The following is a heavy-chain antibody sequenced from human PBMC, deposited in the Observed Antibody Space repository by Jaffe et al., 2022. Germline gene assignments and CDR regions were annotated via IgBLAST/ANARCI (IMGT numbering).Heavy chain of an antibody. CDR3: ARSGYCSSTSCYEGGTDY. V-gene: IGHV4-38-2*01. CDR2: IYHSGST. D-gene: IGHD2-2*01. CDR1: GYSISSGYY. J-gene: IGHJ4*02. Sequence: QVQLQESGPGLVKPSETLSLTCAVSGYSISSGYYWGWIRQPPGKGLEWIGSIYHSGSTYYNPSLKSRVTISVDTSKNQFSLKLSSVTAADTAVYYCARSGYCSSTSCYEGGTDYWGQGTLVTVSS.